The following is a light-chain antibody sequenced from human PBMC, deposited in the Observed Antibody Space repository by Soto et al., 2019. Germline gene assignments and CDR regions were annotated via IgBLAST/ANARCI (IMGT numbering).Light chain of an antibody. V-gene: IGKV3-20*01. Sequence: EIVLTQSPGTLSLSPGESATLSCRASQSVSSGSLAWYQQKPGQAPRLLIYGASSRATGISDRFSGSGSGTDFTLTISRLEPEDLAVYYCQQYGSQYIFGQGTKLEIK. J-gene: IGKJ2*01. CDR3: QQYGSQYI. CDR2: GAS. CDR1: QSVSSGS.